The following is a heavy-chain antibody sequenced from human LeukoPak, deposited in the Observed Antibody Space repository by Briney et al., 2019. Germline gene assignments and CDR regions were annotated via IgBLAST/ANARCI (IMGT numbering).Heavy chain of an antibody. J-gene: IGHJ3*02. Sequence: GASVKVSCKASGYTFTSYDINWVRQATGQGLEWMGWMNPNSGNTGYAQKFQGRVTMTKNTSISTAYMELSSLRSEDTAVYYCARDYGDPPGAFDIWGQGTMVTVSS. V-gene: IGHV1-8*01. CDR2: MNPNSGNT. CDR3: ARDYGDPPGAFDI. D-gene: IGHD4-17*01. CDR1: GYTFTSYD.